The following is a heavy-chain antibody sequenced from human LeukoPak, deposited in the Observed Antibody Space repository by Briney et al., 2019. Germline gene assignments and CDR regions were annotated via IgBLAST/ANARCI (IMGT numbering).Heavy chain of an antibody. V-gene: IGHV4-59*08. J-gene: IGHJ4*02. D-gene: IGHD1-26*01. CDR2: IYYSGST. CDR1: GGSISPYY. Sequence: SETLSLTCTASGGSISPYYWSWFRQPPGKGLEWIGYIYYSGSTNYNPSLKSRVTISVDTSKNQFSLKLSSVTAADTAMYYCARHGGGGESYPRVFDYWGRGNLVTVSS. CDR3: ARHGGGGESYPRVFDY.